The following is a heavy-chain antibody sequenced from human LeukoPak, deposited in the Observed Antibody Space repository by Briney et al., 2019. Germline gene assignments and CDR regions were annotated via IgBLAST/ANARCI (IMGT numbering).Heavy chain of an antibody. J-gene: IGHJ4*02. V-gene: IGHV3-64*01. Sequence: PGGSLRLSCAASGFTFSSYAMHWVRQAPGKGLEYVSAISSNGGSTYYANSVKGRFTISRDNSKNTLYLQMNSLRAEDTAVYYCAKSFESPIEYQPLHLIHWGQGTLVTVSS. CDR1: GFTFSSYA. CDR2: ISSNGGST. D-gene: IGHD2-2*01. CDR3: AKSFESPIEYQPLHLIH.